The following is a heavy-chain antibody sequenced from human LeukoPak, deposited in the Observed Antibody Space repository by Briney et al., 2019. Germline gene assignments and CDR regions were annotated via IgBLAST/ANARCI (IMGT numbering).Heavy chain of an antibody. Sequence: PGGSLRLSCAASGFTFSGSALHWVRQASGKGLEWIGRSRNKANSFTTEYAASVIGRFTISRDDSKNSVYLQMNSLRTEDTAVYYCTTIYLSDSSGWSRFDYWGQGTLVTVSS. V-gene: IGHV3-73*01. D-gene: IGHD6-19*01. CDR1: GFTFSGSA. CDR2: SRNKANSFTT. CDR3: TTIYLSDSSGWSRFDY. J-gene: IGHJ4*02.